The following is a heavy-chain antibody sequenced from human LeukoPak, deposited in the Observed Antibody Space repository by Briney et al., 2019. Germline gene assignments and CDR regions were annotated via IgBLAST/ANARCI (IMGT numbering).Heavy chain of an antibody. CDR3: ATDHGFHYGAYFDY. V-gene: IGHV3-66*01. D-gene: IGHD4-17*01. J-gene: IGHJ4*02. Sequence: GGSLRLSCAATGFTVSSSYMSWVRQAPGKGLEWVSVVYSGGKTYYADSVKGRFSISRDNSKNMVYLQMNSLRAEDTAVYYCATDHGFHYGAYFDYWGQGTLVTVSS. CDR1: GFTVSSSY. CDR2: VYSGGKT.